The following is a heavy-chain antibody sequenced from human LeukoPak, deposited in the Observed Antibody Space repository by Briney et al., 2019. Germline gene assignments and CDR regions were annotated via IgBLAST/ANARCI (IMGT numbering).Heavy chain of an antibody. V-gene: IGHV3-23*01. CDR2: IIDSGEST. CDR3: AKLGGQELHNYYVAV. Sequence: PGGSLRLSCAASGFTFSSYAMSWVRQAPGKGLEWVSGIIDSGESTYYANFAKGRFTISRDNSNNTLYLQMNSLRAEDTAVYYCAKLGGQELHNYYVAVSGKGTTVAVSS. J-gene: IGHJ6*03. D-gene: IGHD3-16*01. CDR1: GFTFSSYA.